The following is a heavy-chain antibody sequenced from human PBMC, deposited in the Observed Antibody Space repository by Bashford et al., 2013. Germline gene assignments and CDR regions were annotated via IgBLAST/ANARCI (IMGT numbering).Heavy chain of an antibody. CDR1: GYTFTDHY. CDR3: ASGHGSGWVF. V-gene: IGHV1-2*02. CDR2: INPNRGVT. J-gene: IGHJ4*02. D-gene: IGHD6-19*01. Sequence: ASVKVSCKASGYTFTDHYLHWVRQAPGQGLEWMGWINPNRGVTEYAHRFEDRITMTRDTSINTVYMDLNRLTSDDTAVYYCASGHGSGWVFWGRGTQVTVSS.